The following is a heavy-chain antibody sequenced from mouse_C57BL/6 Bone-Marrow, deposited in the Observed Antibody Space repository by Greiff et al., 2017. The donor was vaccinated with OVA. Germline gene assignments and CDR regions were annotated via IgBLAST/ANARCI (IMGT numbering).Heavy chain of an antibody. J-gene: IGHJ3*01. D-gene: IGHD2-3*01. CDR1: GYTFTSYW. Sequence: VQLQQSGTVLARPGASVKMSCKTSGYTFTSYWMHWVTQRPGQGLEWIGAIYPGNSDTSYNQKFKGKAKLTAVTSASTAYMELSSLTNEDSAVYYCTITIWLLLFAYWGQGTLVTVSA. CDR2: IYPGNSDT. CDR3: TITIWLLLFAY. V-gene: IGHV1-5*01.